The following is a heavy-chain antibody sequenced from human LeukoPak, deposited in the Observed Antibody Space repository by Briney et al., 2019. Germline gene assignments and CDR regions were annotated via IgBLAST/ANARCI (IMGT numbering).Heavy chain of an antibody. V-gene: IGHV3-23*01. CDR2: ISGSGGST. Sequence: GGSLRLSCAASGFTFSSYAMSWVRQAPGKGLEWVSAISGSGGSTYYADSVKGRFTISRDNSKNTLYLRMNSLRAEDTAVYYCAADLYGSYFDYDYWGQGTLVTVSS. J-gene: IGHJ4*02. CDR3: AADLYGSYFDYDY. D-gene: IGHD1-26*01. CDR1: GFTFSSYA.